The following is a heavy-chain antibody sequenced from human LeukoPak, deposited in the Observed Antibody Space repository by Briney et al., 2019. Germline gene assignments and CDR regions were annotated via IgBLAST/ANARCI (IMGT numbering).Heavy chain of an antibody. D-gene: IGHD3-9*01. V-gene: IGHV4-59*08. CDR3: TRLSGSATNFDPGCWFDP. CDR2: IYYSEST. CDR1: GVSLNNYY. J-gene: IGHJ5*02. Sequence: PETLSLTCSVSGVSLNNYYWSWIRQPPPKGREWIGFIYYSESTMEKPSLKSRVTLSVDTSMNKSSLHLISLTAARTLVYFFTRLSGSATNFDPGCWFDPWGQGNLFTVSS.